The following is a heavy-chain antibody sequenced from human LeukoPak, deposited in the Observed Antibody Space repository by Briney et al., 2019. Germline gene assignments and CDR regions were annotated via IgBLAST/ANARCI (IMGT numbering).Heavy chain of an antibody. CDR1: GGSINSYY. CDR3: ARLASGSYGPLTPFDY. V-gene: IGHV4-59*08. D-gene: IGHD1-26*01. Sequence: PSETLSLTCTVPGGSINSYYWSWIRQPPGKGLEWIGDIYYSGSTNYNPSLKSRVTISVDTSKNQFSLRLSSVTAADTAVYYSARLASGSYGPLTPFDYWGQGTLVTVSS. CDR2: IYYSGST. J-gene: IGHJ4*02.